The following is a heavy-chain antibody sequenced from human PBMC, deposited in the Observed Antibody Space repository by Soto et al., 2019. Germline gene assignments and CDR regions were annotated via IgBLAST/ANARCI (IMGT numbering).Heavy chain of an antibody. D-gene: IGHD6-19*01. CDR3: AKDRHRKDSSGWYLPAYYFDY. V-gene: IGHV3-30*18. CDR1: GFTFSSYG. J-gene: IGHJ4*02. CDR2: ISYDGSNK. Sequence: GGSLRLSCAASGFTFSSYGMHWVRQAPGKGLEWVAVISYDGSNKYYADSVKGRFTISRDNSKNTLYLQMNSLRAEDTAVYYCAKDRHRKDSSGWYLPAYYFDYWGQGTLVTVSS.